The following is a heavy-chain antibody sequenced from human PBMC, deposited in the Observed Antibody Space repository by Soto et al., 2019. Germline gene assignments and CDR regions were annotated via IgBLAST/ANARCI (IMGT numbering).Heavy chain of an antibody. V-gene: IGHV5-51*01. CDR2: IHPGDSDT. D-gene: IGHD3-10*01. Sequence: PGESLKISCKGSGYSFTRYWIAWVRQMSGKGLEWMGIIHPGDSDTRYSPSFQGQVTISADKSISTAYLQWSSLKASDTAMYYCARLWDYYWSGSYFGSLDPWGQGTLVTVSS. J-gene: IGHJ5*02. CDR1: GYSFTRYW. CDR3: ARLWDYYWSGSYFGSLDP.